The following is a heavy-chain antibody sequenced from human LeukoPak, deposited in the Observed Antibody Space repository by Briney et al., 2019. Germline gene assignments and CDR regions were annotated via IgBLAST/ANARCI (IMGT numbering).Heavy chain of an antibody. Sequence: PGGSLRLSCAASGFIFSSYEMNWVRKAPGKGLEWISYINSGGTVLHYADSVKGRFTISRDNAKSSVFLQMNSLRGEDTAVYYCARADRSFVEHDENWFGPWGQGTLVTVSS. V-gene: IGHV3-48*03. CDR2: INSGGTVL. CDR3: ARADRSFVEHDENWFGP. J-gene: IGHJ5*02. D-gene: IGHD1-26*01. CDR1: GFIFSSYE.